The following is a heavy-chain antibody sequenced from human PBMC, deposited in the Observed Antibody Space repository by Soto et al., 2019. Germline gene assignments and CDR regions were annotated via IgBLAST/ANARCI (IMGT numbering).Heavy chain of an antibody. J-gene: IGHJ5*02. CDR2: IYPSGSA. Sequence: ETLSLTCTVSGGSMNSYYWSWIRQPPGKGLEWTGSIYPSGSAYYNPSLKSRVTIFVDTSKNQFSLKLTSVTAADTALYYCARDYFDSSDYTTNWFDPWGQGTLVTVSS. V-gene: IGHV4-59*04. CDR3: ARDYFDSSDYTTNWFDP. D-gene: IGHD3-22*01. CDR1: GGSMNSYY.